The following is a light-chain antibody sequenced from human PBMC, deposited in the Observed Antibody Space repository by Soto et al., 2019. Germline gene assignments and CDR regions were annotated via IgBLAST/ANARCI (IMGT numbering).Light chain of an antibody. V-gene: IGLV2-14*03. J-gene: IGLJ1*01. CDR2: DVS. CDR1: SSDVGGYNY. CDR3: CSYTTSNTRQIV. Sequence: QSALTQPASVSGSPGQSITISCTGTSSDVGGYNYVSWYQQHPGKAPKFMIYDVSSRPSGVSNRFSGSKSGNPASLTISGLQAEDEADYYCCSYTTSNTRQIVFGTGTKVTVL.